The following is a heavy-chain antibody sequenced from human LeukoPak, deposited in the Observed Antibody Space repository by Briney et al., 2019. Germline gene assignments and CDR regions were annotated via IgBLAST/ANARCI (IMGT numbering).Heavy chain of an antibody. CDR3: ARVLLYCSSTSCLGFDY. D-gene: IGHD2-2*01. J-gene: IGHJ4*02. Sequence: EGSLRLSCAASGFTFSSYAMHWVRQAPGKGLEWVAVISYDGSNKYYADSVKGRFTISRDNSKNTLYLQMNSLRAEDTAVYYCARVLLYCSSTSCLGFDYWGQGTLVTVSS. V-gene: IGHV3-30-3*01. CDR2: ISYDGSNK. CDR1: GFTFSSYA.